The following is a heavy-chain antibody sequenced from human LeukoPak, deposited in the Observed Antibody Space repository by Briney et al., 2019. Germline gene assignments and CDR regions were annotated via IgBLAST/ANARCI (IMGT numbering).Heavy chain of an antibody. CDR1: GGSIINYY. CDR3: ARLKYYDSTGYSPGYYMDV. J-gene: IGHJ6*03. V-gene: IGHV4-4*07. Sequence: SETLSLTCNVAGGSIINYYWSWIRQSAGTRLEWVGRIYITGSTTYNPSLQSRLSMSVDTSKNQFSLRLRSVSAADTAVYYCARLKYYDSTGYSPGYYMDVWGKGITVTVSS. D-gene: IGHD3-22*01. CDR2: IYITGST.